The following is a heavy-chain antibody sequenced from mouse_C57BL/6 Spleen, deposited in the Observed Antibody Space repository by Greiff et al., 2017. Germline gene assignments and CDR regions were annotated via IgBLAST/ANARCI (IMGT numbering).Heavy chain of an antibody. CDR2: IYPRSGNT. V-gene: IGHV1-81*01. Sequence: LQESGAELARPGASVKLSCKASGYTFTSYGISWVKQRTGQGLEWIGEIYPRSGNTYYNEKFKGKATLTADKSSSTAYMELRSLTSEDSAVYFCARPGYDYEDWFAYWGQGTLVTVSA. CDR1: GYTFTSYG. D-gene: IGHD2-4*01. J-gene: IGHJ3*01. CDR3: ARPGYDYEDWFAY.